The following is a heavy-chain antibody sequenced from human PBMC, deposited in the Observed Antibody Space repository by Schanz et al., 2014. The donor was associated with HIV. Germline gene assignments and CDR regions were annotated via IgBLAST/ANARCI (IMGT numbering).Heavy chain of an antibody. CDR1: GFTFSRYW. D-gene: IGHD3-16*01. CDR3: ARDGGEV. V-gene: IGHV3-7*01. Sequence: EVQLVESGGGLVQPGGSLRLSWAASGFTFSRYWMTWVRQAPGKGLEWVANLKEDGSEKYHADSVKGRFTISRDNAKNSLFLQMESLRAEDTAVYYCARDGGEVWGQGTTVTVSS. CDR2: LKEDGSEK. J-gene: IGHJ6*02.